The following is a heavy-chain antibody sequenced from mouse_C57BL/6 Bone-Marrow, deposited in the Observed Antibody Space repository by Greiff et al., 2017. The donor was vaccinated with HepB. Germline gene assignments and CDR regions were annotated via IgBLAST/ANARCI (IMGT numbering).Heavy chain of an antibody. Sequence: EVQLQQSGPELVKPGASVKISCKASGYTFTDYYMNWVKQSHGKSLEWIGDINPNNGGTSYNQKFKGKATLTVDTSSITAYMEIRSLTSEDSAVYYCARGAYDYHSYAMDYWGQGTSVTVSA. V-gene: IGHV1-26*01. CDR3: ARGAYDYHSYAMDY. CDR2: INPNNGGT. J-gene: IGHJ4*01. CDR1: GYTFTDYY. D-gene: IGHD2-4*01.